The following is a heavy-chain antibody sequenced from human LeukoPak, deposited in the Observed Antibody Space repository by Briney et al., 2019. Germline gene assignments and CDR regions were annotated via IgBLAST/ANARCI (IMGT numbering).Heavy chain of an antibody. CDR2: IYYSGST. CDR3: ARSLYYYGSDSFDI. D-gene: IGHD3-10*01. J-gene: IGHJ3*02. Sequence: SETLSLTCTVSGGSISSYYWSWIRQPPGKGLEWIGYIYYSGSTNYNPSLKSRVTISVDTSKNQFSLKLTSVTAADTAVYYCARSLYYYGSDSFDIWGQGTMVTVSS. CDR1: GGSISSYY. V-gene: IGHV4-59*01.